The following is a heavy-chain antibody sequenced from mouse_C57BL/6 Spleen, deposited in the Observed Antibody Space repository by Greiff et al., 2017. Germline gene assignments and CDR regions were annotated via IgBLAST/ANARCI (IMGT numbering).Heavy chain of an antibody. Sequence: VQLQQSGPELVKPGASVKLSCKASGYTFTSYDINWVKQRPGQGLEWIGWIYPTDGSTKYNQKFKGKATLTVDTSSSTAYMGLHSLTSEDSAVYDCARSVQLRVAYYFDYWGQGTTLTVSS. D-gene: IGHD3-2*02. V-gene: IGHV1-85*01. CDR1: GYTFTSYD. J-gene: IGHJ2*01. CDR2: IYPTDGST. CDR3: ARSVQLRVAYYFDY.